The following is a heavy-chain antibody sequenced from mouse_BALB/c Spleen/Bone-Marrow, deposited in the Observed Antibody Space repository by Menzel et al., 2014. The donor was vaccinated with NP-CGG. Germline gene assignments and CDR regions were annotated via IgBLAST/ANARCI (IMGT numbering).Heavy chain of an antibody. Sequence: VKLVESGPGLVSPSQSLSITCTVSGFSLTNFGVHWVRQPPGKGLEWLGIIWAGGATDYHSALMSRLIISKDNSKSXVFLKMNTLQTDDTAMYYCARVLRRSQDAMDYRGQGTSVTVSS. V-gene: IGHV2-9*02. CDR3: ARVLRRSQDAMDY. CDR1: GFSLTNFG. CDR2: IWAGGAT. J-gene: IGHJ4*01. D-gene: IGHD2-12*01.